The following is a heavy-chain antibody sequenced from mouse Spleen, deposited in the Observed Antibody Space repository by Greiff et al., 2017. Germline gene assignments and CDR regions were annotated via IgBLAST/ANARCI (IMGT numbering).Heavy chain of an antibody. D-gene: IGHD1-1*01. J-gene: IGHJ4*01. CDR1: GYAFSSSW. Sequence: VQLQQSGPELVKPGASVKISCKASGYAFSSSWMNWVKQRPGKGLEWIGRIYPGDGDTNYNGKFKGKATLTADKSSSTAYMQLSSLTSEDSAVYFCARYYYDGSYAMDYWGQGTSVTVSS. CDR3: ARYYYDGSYAMDY. V-gene: IGHV1-82*01. CDR2: IYPGDGDT.